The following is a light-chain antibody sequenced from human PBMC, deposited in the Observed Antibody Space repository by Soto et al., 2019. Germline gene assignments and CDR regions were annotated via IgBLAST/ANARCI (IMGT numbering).Light chain of an antibody. CDR1: GSDVGGYNY. V-gene: IGLV2-8*01. CDR3: SSYAGSNMV. Sequence: QSALTQPPSASGSPGQSVTISCTGTGSDVGGYNYVSWYQQHPDKAPKLMIYEVSKRPSGVPDRFSGSKSGNTASLTVSGLQTEDEADYYCSSYAGSNMVFGGGTKVTVL. CDR2: EVS. J-gene: IGLJ2*01.